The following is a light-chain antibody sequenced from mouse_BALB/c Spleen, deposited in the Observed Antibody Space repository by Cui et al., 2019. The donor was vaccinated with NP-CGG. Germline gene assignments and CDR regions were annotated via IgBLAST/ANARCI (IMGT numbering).Light chain of an antibody. J-gene: IGLJ1*01. CDR1: IGAVTTSNY. V-gene: IGLV1*01. CDR3: ALWYSNHWV. Sequence: QAFVTPESALTTSPGETVTLTCRSSIGAVTTSNYANWVQEKPDHLFTGLIGGTNNRAPGVPARFSGSLIGDKAALTITGTQTEDEAIYFCALWYSNHWVFGGGTKLTVL. CDR2: GTN.